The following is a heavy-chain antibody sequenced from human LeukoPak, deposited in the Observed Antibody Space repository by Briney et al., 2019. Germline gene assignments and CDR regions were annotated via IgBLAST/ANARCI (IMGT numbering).Heavy chain of an antibody. CDR2: FDPEDGET. CDR1: GYTLTELS. CDR3: ARDHLAAAGSGG. Sequence: ASVKVSCKVSGYTLTELSMHWVRQAPGKGLEWMGGFDPEDGETIYAQKFQGRVTMTEDTSTDTAYMELSSLRSDDTAVYYCARDHLAAAGSGGWGQGTLVTVSS. J-gene: IGHJ4*02. V-gene: IGHV1-24*01. D-gene: IGHD6-13*01.